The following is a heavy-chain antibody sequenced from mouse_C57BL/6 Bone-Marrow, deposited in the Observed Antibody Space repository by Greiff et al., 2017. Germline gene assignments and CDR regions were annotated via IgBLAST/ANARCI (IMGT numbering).Heavy chain of an antibody. J-gene: IGHJ4*01. CDR1: GYTFTSYW. CDR2: IYPGNSDT. V-gene: IGHV1-5*01. CDR3: TRDYYYGSSPYAMDY. D-gene: IGHD1-1*01. Sequence: EVQLQQSGTVLARPGASVKMSCKTSGYTFTSYWMHWVKQRPGQGLVWRGAIYPGNSDTSYNQKFQGKAKLTAVTSASTAYMELSSLTNEDSAVYYCTRDYYYGSSPYAMDYWGQGTSVTVSS.